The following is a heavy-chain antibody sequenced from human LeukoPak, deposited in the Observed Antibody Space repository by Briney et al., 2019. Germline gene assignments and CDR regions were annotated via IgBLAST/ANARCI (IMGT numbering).Heavy chain of an antibody. J-gene: IGHJ6*03. CDR3: AKHFWGLYDSPYYYYYMDV. V-gene: IGHV3-23*01. D-gene: IGHD3-3*01. CDR1: GFTFSSYA. Sequence: GGSLRLSCAASGFTFSSYAMSWFRQAPGKGLEWVSAISGSGGSTYYADSVKGRFTISRDNSKNTLYLQMNSLRAEDTAVYYCAKHFWGLYDSPYYYYYMDVWGKGTTVTVSS. CDR2: ISGSGGST.